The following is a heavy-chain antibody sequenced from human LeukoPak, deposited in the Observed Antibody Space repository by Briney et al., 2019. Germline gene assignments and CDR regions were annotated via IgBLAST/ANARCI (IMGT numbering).Heavy chain of an antibody. V-gene: IGHV3-23*01. CDR3: APSYSSSWSTHYYYYGMDV. CDR1: GFTFSSYA. Sequence: GGSLRLSCAASGFTFSSYAMSWVRQAPGKGLEWVSAISGSGGSTHYADSVKGRFTISRDNSKNTLYLQMNSLRAEDTAVYYCAPSYSSSWSTHYYYYGMDVWGQGTTVTVSS. J-gene: IGHJ6*02. CDR2: ISGSGGST. D-gene: IGHD6-13*01.